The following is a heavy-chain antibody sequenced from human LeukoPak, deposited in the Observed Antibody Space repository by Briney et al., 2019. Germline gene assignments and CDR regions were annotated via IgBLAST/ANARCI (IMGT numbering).Heavy chain of an antibody. CDR3: AKGSLGSWYYFDY. Sequence: GGSLRLSCAASGFTFRSSAMSWVRQAPGKGPEWVSTFSRSGPDTYYADSVKGRFTIFRDNSKNTLYLQMNSLRAEDTAVYYCAKGSLGSWYYFDYWGQGTLVTVSS. J-gene: IGHJ4*02. V-gene: IGHV3-23*01. D-gene: IGHD6-13*01. CDR1: GFTFRSSA. CDR2: FSRSGPDT.